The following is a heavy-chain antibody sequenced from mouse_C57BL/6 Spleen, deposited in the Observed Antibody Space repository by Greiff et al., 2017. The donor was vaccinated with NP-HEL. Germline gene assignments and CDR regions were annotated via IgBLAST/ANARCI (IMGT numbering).Heavy chain of an antibody. V-gene: IGHV5-4*03. CDR3: ANSNRGCFDY. J-gene: IGHJ2*01. CDR1: GFTFSSYA. Sequence: EVKVVESGGGLVKPGGSLKLSCAASGFTFSSYAMSWVRQTPEKRLEWVATISDGGSYTYYPDNVKGRFTISRDNAKNNLYLQMSHLKSEDTAMYYCANSNRGCFDYWGQGTTLTVSS. CDR2: ISDGGSYT. D-gene: IGHD2-5*01.